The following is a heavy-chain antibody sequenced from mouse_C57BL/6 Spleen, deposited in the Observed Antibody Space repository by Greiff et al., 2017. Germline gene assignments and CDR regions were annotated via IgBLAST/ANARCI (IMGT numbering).Heavy chain of an antibody. CDR1: GFTFSDYY. D-gene: IGHD1-1*01. CDR3: ARGDYYGSSPSFDY. Sequence: EVKLVESEGGLVQPGSSMKLSCTASGFTFSDYYMAWVRQVPEKGLEWVANINYDGSSTYYLDSLKSRFIISRDNAKNILYLQMSSLKSEDTATYYCARGDYYGSSPSFDYWGQGTTLTVSS. J-gene: IGHJ2*01. CDR2: INYDGSST. V-gene: IGHV5-16*01.